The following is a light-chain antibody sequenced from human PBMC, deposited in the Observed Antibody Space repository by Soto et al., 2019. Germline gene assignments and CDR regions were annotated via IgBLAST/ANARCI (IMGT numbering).Light chain of an antibody. Sequence: EIVLTQSPGTLSLTPGERATFSCRASQIVSSTSFAWYQQKPGQAPRLLIYGISNRATGIPDRFSGSGSGTDFTLTISRLEPEDFAVYYCEQYGSSPRTFGQGTKVDIK. CDR1: QIVSSTS. CDR3: EQYGSSPRT. J-gene: IGKJ1*01. V-gene: IGKV3-20*01. CDR2: GIS.